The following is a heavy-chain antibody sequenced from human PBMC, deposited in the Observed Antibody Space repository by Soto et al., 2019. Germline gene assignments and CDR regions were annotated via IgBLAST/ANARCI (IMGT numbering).Heavy chain of an antibody. CDR3: ARVIKWFGVSHSAFDI. J-gene: IGHJ3*02. D-gene: IGHD3-10*01. V-gene: IGHV3-66*01. CDR2: IYSGGST. CDR1: GFTVSSNY. Sequence: LRLSCAASGFTVSSNYMSWVRQAPGKGLEWVSVIYSGGSTYYADSVKGRFTISRDNSKNTLYLQMNSLRAEDTAVYYCARVIKWFGVSHSAFDIWGQGTMVTVSS.